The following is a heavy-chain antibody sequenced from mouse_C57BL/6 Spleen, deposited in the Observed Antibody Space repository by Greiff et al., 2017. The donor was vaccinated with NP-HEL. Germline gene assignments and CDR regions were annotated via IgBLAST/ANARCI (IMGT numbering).Heavy chain of an antibody. CDR3: TRDNYGSSYVGDY. J-gene: IGHJ2*01. CDR1: GFTFSSYA. D-gene: IGHD1-1*01. V-gene: IGHV5-9-1*02. Sequence: EVQVVESGEGLVKPGGSLKLSCAASGFTFSSYAMSWVRQTPEKRLEWVAYISSGGDYIYYADTVKGRFTIARDNARNTLYLQMSSLKSEDTAMYYCTRDNYGSSYVGDYWSQGTTLTVSS. CDR2: ISSGGDYI.